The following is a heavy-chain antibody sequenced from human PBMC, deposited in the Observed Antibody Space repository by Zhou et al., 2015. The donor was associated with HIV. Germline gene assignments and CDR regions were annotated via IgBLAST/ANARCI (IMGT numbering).Heavy chain of an antibody. Sequence: QVQLVQSGAEVKKPGASVKVSCKASGYTFTSYDINWVRQATGQGLEWMGWMNPNSGNTGYAQKFQGRVTMTRNTSISTAYMELSSLRSEDTAVYYCARGLQELRFLEWLGGRDDRFDPWGQGTLVTVSS. D-gene: IGHD3-3*01. CDR1: GYTFTSYD. V-gene: IGHV1-8*01. CDR2: MNPNSGNT. CDR3: ARGLQELRFLEWLGGRDDRFDP. J-gene: IGHJ5*02.